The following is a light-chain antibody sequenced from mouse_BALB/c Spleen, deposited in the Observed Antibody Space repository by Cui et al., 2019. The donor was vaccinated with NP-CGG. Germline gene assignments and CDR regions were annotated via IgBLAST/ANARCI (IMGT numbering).Light chain of an antibody. V-gene: IGLV1*01. CDR1: TGAVTTSNY. J-gene: IGLJ1*01. CDR3: ALWYSNHWV. Sequence: QAVVTQESALTTSPGETVTLTCHSSTGAVTTSNYANWVQEKPDHLFTGLIGGTNNRAPGVPARFSGSLIGDKAALTITGAQTEDEATYFCALWYSNHWVIGGGTKLTVL. CDR2: GTN.